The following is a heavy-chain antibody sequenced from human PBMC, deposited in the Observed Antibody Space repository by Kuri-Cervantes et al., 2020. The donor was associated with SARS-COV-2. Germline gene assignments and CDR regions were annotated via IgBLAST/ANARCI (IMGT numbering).Heavy chain of an antibody. Sequence: GESLKISCAASGFTFSSYWMSWVRQAPGKGLEWVANIKQDGSEKYYVDSVKGRFTISRDNAKNSLYLQMNSLRAEDTAVYYCVRDGDHWNFDYWGQGTQVTVSS. CDR2: IKQDGSEK. CDR1: GFTFSSYW. J-gene: IGHJ4*02. D-gene: IGHD1-1*01. CDR3: VRDGDHWNFDY. V-gene: IGHV3-7*01.